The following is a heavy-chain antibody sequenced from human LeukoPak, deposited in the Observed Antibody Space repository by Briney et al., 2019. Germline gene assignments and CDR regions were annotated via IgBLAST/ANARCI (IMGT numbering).Heavy chain of an antibody. D-gene: IGHD3-22*01. Sequence: GGSLRLSCAASGFTFSSYWMSWVRQAPGNGLEWVANIKQDGSEKYYVDSVKGRFTISRDNAKNSLYLQMNSLRAEDTAVYYCARDPLITYYYDSSGNRADWFDPWGQGTLVTVPS. CDR3: ARDPLITYYYDSSGNRADWFDP. V-gene: IGHV3-7*01. CDR1: GFTFSSYW. CDR2: IKQDGSEK. J-gene: IGHJ5*02.